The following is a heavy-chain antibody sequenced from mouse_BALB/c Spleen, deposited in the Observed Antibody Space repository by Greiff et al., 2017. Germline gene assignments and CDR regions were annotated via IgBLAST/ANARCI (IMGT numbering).Heavy chain of an antibody. J-gene: IGHJ2*01. CDR3: APGPPFDY. CDR1: GFNIKDTY. Sequence: EVQLQQSGAELVKPGASVKLSCTASGFNIKDTYMHWVKQRPEQGLEWIGRIDPANGNTKYDPKFQGKATITADTSSNTAYLQLSSLTSEDTAVYYWAPGPPFDYWGQGTPLTVSS. CDR2: IDPANGNT. V-gene: IGHV14-3*02.